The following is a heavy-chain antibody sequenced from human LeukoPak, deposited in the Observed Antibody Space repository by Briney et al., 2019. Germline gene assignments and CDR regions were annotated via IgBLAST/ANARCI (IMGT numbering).Heavy chain of an antibody. CDR2: INSDGSST. V-gene: IGHV3-74*01. Sequence: GGSLRLSCAASGFSFSNYWVHWVRQGPGKGLVWVSRINSDGSSTSYADSVKGRFTISRDNAKNTPYLQMNSLRADDTAVYYCTRGRLGELSPFDYWGQGTLVTVSS. J-gene: IGHJ4*02. CDR1: GFSFSNYW. CDR3: TRGRLGELSPFDY. D-gene: IGHD3-16*02.